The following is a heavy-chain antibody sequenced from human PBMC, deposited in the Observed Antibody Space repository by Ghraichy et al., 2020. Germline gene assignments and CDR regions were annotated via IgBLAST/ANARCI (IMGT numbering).Heavy chain of an antibody. V-gene: IGHV4-34*01. D-gene: IGHD3-10*01. J-gene: IGHJ2*01. CDR1: GGSFSDYS. CDR3: ARVTMVRLERGRTYWFFAI. Sequence: SETLSLTCAVYGGSFSDYSCSLIRHPPGLGLEWIGEINHSGSTNYNPSLKSRVTIYVDTSKNQFSLKLSSVTVADTAVYYCARVTMVRLERGRTYWFFAISGRRPLLTVSS. CDR2: INHSGST.